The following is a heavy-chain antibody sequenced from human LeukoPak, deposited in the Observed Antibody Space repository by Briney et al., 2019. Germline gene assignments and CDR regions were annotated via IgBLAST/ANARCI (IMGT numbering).Heavy chain of an antibody. J-gene: IGHJ4*02. CDR1: GFTFSSFE. CDR2: ITSSGSTI. V-gene: IGHV3-48*03. CDR3: AVAYCGDDCYGHYFDY. D-gene: IGHD2-21*02. Sequence: GGSLRLSCAASGFTFSSFEMNWVRQAPGKGLEWISYITSSGSTIYYADSVKGRLTISRENAKNSLYVQMNSLRAEDTTVYYCAVAYCGDDCYGHYFDYWGQGALVTVSS.